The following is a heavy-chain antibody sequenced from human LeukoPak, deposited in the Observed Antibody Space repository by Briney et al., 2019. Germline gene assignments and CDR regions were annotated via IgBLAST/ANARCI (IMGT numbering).Heavy chain of an antibody. D-gene: IGHD1-1*01. J-gene: IGHJ3*02. CDR3: ARESDWNDGGHAFDI. Sequence: SQTLSLTCAISGDSVSSNSAAWNWIRQSPSGGLERLGRTYYRSKWYNDYAVSVKSRITINPDTSKNQFSLQLNSVTPEDTAVYYCARESDWNDGGHAFDIWGQGTMVTVSS. CDR1: GDSVSSNSAA. V-gene: IGHV6-1*01. CDR2: TYYRSKWYN.